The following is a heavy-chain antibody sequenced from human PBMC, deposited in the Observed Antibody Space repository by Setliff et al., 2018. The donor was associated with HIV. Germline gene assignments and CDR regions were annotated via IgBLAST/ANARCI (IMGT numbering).Heavy chain of an antibody. J-gene: IGHJ6*03. CDR1: GYSFTSYW. D-gene: IGHD3-9*01. CDR3: AIARGVLTDYSPRGPNYHYYMDV. Sequence: GESLKISCKGSGYSFTSYWIGWVRQMPEKGLEWMGIIYPGDSDTRYSPSFQGQVTISADKSISTAYLQWSGLKASDTALYYCAIARGVLTDYSPRGPNYHYYMDVWGKGTTVTVSS. V-gene: IGHV5-51*01. CDR2: IYPGDSDT.